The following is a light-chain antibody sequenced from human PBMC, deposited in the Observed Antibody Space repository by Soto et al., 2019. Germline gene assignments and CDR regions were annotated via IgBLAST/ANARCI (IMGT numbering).Light chain of an antibody. V-gene: IGLV2-14*01. J-gene: IGLJ2*01. Sequence: QSALTQPASVSGAPGQSITISCPGTSGDVGGYNYGSWYQQHPGKAPKLMIYDVINRHSGVSNRFSGSKSGNTASLTISGLQAEDEADSYFSSDTSSSTLENVVFGGGTQLTVL. CDR3: SSDTSSSTLENVV. CDR1: SGDVGGYNY. CDR2: DVI.